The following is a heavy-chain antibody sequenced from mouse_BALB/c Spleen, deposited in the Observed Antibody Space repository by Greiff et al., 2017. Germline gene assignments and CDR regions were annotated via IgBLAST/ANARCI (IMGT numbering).Heavy chain of an antibody. Sequence: EVQLVESGGGLVKPGGSLKLSCAASGFTFSSYAMSWVRQTPEKRLEWVATISSGGSYTYYPDSVKGRFTISRDNAKNTLYLQMSSLRSEDTAMYYCARHAPGTDFDVWGAGTTVTVSS. CDR3: ARHAPGTDFDV. D-gene: IGHD4-1*01. V-gene: IGHV5-9-3*01. J-gene: IGHJ1*01. CDR1: GFTFSSYA. CDR2: ISSGGSYT.